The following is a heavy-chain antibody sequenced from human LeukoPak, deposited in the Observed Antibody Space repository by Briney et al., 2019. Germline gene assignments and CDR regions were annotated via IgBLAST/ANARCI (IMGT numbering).Heavy chain of an antibody. Sequence: GGSLRLSCAASGFTFSNYVMSWVRQAPGKGLEWVSYINHNGEMIFYPDFVKGRFTISRDNAKNSLYLQMNSLRDEDTAVYYCARDNDWAFHYWGQGALVTVSS. CDR3: ARDNDWAFHY. D-gene: IGHD3-9*01. J-gene: IGHJ4*02. CDR2: INHNGEMI. V-gene: IGHV3-48*02. CDR1: GFTFSNYV.